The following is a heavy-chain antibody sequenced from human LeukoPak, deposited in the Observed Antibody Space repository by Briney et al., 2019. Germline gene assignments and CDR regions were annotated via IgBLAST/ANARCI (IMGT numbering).Heavy chain of an antibody. Sequence: PSETLSLTCTVSGGSISSGGYYWSWIRQHPGKGLEWIGYIYYRGSTYYKPSLKSRVTISVDTSKNQFSLKLSSVTAADTAVYYCARSRITMVRGVTTAPRFDYWGQGTLVTVSS. D-gene: IGHD3-10*01. CDR1: GGSISSGGYY. CDR2: IYYRGST. J-gene: IGHJ4*02. CDR3: ARSRITMVRGVTTAPRFDY. V-gene: IGHV4-31*03.